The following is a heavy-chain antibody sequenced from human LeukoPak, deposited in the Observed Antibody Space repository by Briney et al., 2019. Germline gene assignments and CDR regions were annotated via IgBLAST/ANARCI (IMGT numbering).Heavy chain of an antibody. V-gene: IGHV3-30*02. CDR3: ARDYPDILTGIDAFDI. J-gene: IGHJ3*02. CDR1: GFTFSSYG. Sequence: PGGSLRLSCAASGFTFSSYGMHWVRQAPGKGLEWVAFIRYDESKKYYAESVKGRFTISRDNSKNTVYLQMNSLRAEDTAVYYCARDYPDILTGIDAFDIWGQGTMVTVSS. CDR2: IRYDESKK. D-gene: IGHD3-9*01.